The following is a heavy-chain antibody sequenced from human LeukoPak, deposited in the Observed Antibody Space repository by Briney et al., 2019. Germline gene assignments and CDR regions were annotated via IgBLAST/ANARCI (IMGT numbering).Heavy chain of an antibody. CDR1: GFAFSTYG. D-gene: IGHD6-25*01. CDR2: IQSDGGNK. J-gene: IGHJ4*02. Sequence: GGSLRLSCAASGFAFSTYGMDWVRQAPGKGLEWVAYIQSDGGNKDYADSVKGRFTISKDNSKNTLYLLMNSLRTEDTAVYYCVKPAAGIAGNYFDHWGQGTLVTVSS. V-gene: IGHV3-30*02. CDR3: VKPAAGIAGNYFDH.